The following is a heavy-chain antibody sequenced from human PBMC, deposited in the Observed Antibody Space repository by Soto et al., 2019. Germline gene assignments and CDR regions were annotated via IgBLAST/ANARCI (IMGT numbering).Heavy chain of an antibody. Sequence: QVQLQESGPGLVKPSQTLSLTCTVSGGSITSSGYYWSWIRQHPGEGLEWIGFTSNSGSTSYNPSLKSRVTISVDTSSNQFSLNLKSVNAADTAVYYCARGGGSTKVDYWGQGTLVTVSP. V-gene: IGHV4-31*03. CDR2: TSNSGST. CDR1: GGSITSSGYY. CDR3: ARGGGSTKVDY. D-gene: IGHD2-2*01. J-gene: IGHJ4*02.